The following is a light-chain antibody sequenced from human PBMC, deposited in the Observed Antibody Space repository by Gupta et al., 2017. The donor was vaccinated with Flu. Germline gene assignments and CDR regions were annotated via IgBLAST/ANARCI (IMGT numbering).Light chain of an antibody. Sequence: QSALTQPASVSGSPGQSITISCPGTSSDVGSYNLVSWYQQHPGKAPKLMIYEGSKRPSGVSNRFSGSKSGNTASLTISGLQAEDEADYYCCSYAGSSTRWVFGGGTKLTVL. J-gene: IGLJ3*02. V-gene: IGLV2-23*01. CDR3: CSYAGSSTRWV. CDR2: EGS. CDR1: SSDVGSYNL.